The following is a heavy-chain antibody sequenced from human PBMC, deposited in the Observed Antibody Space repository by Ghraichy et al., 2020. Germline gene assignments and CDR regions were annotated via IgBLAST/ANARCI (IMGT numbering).Heavy chain of an antibody. Sequence: LSLTCAASGFTFSSYAMSWVRQAPGKGLEWVSAISGSGGSTYYADSVKGRFTISRDNSKNTLYLQMNSLRAEDTAVYYCAKDKYYYGSWGQGTLVTVSS. CDR3: AKDKYYYGS. CDR2: ISGSGGST. J-gene: IGHJ5*02. CDR1: GFTFSSYA. V-gene: IGHV3-23*01. D-gene: IGHD3-10*01.